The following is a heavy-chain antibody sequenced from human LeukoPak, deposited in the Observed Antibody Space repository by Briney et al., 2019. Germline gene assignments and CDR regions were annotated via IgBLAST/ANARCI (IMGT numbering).Heavy chain of an antibody. D-gene: IGHD5-12*01. Sequence: ASVKASCKASGYTFTGYYMHWVRQAPGQGLEWMGWINPNSGGTNYAQKFQGRVTMTTDTSTSTAYMELSSLRSEDTAVYYCASDSVATKLYYFDYWGQGTLVTVSS. CDR3: ASDSVATKLYYFDY. V-gene: IGHV1-2*02. CDR2: INPNSGGT. CDR1: GYTFTGYY. J-gene: IGHJ4*02.